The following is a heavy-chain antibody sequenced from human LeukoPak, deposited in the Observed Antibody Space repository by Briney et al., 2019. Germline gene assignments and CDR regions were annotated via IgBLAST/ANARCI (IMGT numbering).Heavy chain of an antibody. D-gene: IGHD3-22*01. V-gene: IGHV3-7*01. CDR3: ANGGTYSSGP. Sequence: GGPLRLSCAASGFTFSNSWMSWVRQAPGKGLEWVATIKPDGSAQYYVDSVKGRFTISRDNAKNSLFLQINSLRAEDTAVYYCANGGTYSSGPWGQGTLVTVSS. J-gene: IGHJ5*02. CDR2: IKPDGSAQ. CDR1: GFTFSNSW.